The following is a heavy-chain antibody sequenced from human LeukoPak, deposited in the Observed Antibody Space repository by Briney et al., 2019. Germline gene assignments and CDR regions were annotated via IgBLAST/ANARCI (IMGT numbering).Heavy chain of an antibody. CDR1: GFTFSSYN. D-gene: IGHD2-21*02. Sequence: GGSLRLSCAASGFTFSSYNMNWVRQAPGKGLELVSSITSTGSYTFYADSVKGRFTISRDNAKNSLYLQMNSLRAEDTAVYYCARDRAYCGGDCYTWYFQHWGQGTLVTVSS. V-gene: IGHV3-21*01. CDR2: ITSTGSYT. CDR3: ARDRAYCGGDCYTWYFQH. J-gene: IGHJ1*01.